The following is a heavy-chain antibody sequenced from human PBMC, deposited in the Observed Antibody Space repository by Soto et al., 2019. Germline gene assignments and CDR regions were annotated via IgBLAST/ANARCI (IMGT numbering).Heavy chain of an antibody. D-gene: IGHD1-1*01. CDR3: ARALGYGLSNWFDP. V-gene: IGHV3-7*01. J-gene: IGHJ5*02. Sequence: GGSLRLSCAASGFTFSSYWMSWVRQAPGKGLEWVANIKQDGSEKYYVDSVKGRFTISRDNAKNSLYLQMNSLRAEDTAVYYCARALGYGLSNWFDPWGQGTLVTVSS. CDR2: IKQDGSEK. CDR1: GFTFSSYW.